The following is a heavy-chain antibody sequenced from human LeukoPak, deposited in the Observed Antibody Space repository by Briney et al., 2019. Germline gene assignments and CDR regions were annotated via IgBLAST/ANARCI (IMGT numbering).Heavy chain of an antibody. D-gene: IGHD6-13*01. CDR1: GGSISSSSYY. CDR2: IYYSGST. V-gene: IGHV4-39*01. Sequence: SETLSLTCTVSGGSISSSSYYWGWIRQPPGKGLEWIGSIYYSGSTYYNPSLKSRVPISVDTSKNQFSLKLSSVTAADTAVYYCARHGYSSSFDAFDIWGQGTMVTVSS. CDR3: ARHGYSSSFDAFDI. J-gene: IGHJ3*02.